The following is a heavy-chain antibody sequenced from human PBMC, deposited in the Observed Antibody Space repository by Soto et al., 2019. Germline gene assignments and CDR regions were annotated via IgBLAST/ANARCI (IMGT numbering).Heavy chain of an antibody. CDR1: GFSLTTSGVG. CDR3: AHRVLRTVFGLVTTTAIYFDF. Sequence: QITLKESGPTVVKPTETLTLTCTFSGFSLTTSGVGVGWVRQSPGKAPEWLALIYWDDDKRYSTSLNSRLISTKDTSKSLVVLTMANVDPSDTATYYCAHRVLRTVFGLVTTTAIYFDFWGPGTPVVVSS. J-gene: IGHJ4*02. CDR2: IYWDDDK. D-gene: IGHD3-3*01. V-gene: IGHV2-5*02.